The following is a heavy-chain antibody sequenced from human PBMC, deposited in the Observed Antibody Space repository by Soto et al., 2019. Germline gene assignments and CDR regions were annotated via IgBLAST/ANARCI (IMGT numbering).Heavy chain of an antibody. J-gene: IGHJ4*02. CDR2: ISAYNGNT. D-gene: IGHD3-9*01. V-gene: IGHV1-18*01. CDR3: AREHGDILTGYSPTYDY. CDR1: GYTFTSYG. Sequence: ASVKVSCKASGYTFTSYGISWVRQAPGQGLEWMGWISAYNGNTNYAQKHQGRVTMTTDTSTSTAYMELRSLRSDDTAVYYCAREHGDILTGYSPTYDYWGQGTLVTVSS.